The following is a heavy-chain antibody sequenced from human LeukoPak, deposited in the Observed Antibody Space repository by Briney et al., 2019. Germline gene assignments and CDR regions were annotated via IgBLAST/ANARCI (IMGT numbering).Heavy chain of an antibody. CDR1: GYTFTDYF. J-gene: IGHJ4*02. D-gene: IGHD6-13*01. CDR3: ATAGTSFDS. Sequence: ASVKVSCKASGYTFTDYFMHWVRQAPGQGLECMGWINPNSGERKYAQKFQGRVTLSRDTSIRTAHMELSSLRPEDTAVYYCATAGTSFDSWGQGTLVTVSS. CDR2: INPNSGER. V-gene: IGHV1-2*02.